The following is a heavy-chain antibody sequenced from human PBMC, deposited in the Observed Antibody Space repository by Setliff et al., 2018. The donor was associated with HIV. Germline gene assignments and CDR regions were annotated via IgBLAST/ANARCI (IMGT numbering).Heavy chain of an antibody. J-gene: IGHJ4*02. V-gene: IGHV3-23*01. CDR1: GFTFSNYV. CDR3: AKTSNTGYLFCSDY. CDR2: ISGSGVNS. Sequence: PGGSLRLSCAASGFTFSNYVINWVRQAPGKGLEWISGISGSGVNSYYADSVKGRFTISRDKSKNTVYLQMNSLRAEDTAVYYCAKTSNTGYLFCSDYWGQGTLVTVSS. D-gene: IGHD3-9*01.